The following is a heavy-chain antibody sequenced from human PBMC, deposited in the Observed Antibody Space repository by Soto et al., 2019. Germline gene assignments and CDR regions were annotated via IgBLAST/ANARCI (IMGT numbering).Heavy chain of an antibody. CDR3: ATDQALAASHGID. Sequence: QVQLVESGGGVVQPGRSLRLSCAASGFTFNNYGMHWVRQAPGKGLDWVAAISNDGSHKYYADSVKGRLTSSRDNSKNTVFLQMSSLRGEDTAVYYCATDQALAASHGIDWGQGTMVTVSS. J-gene: IGHJ3*01. CDR2: ISNDGSHK. V-gene: IGHV3-30*03. CDR1: GFTFNNYG. D-gene: IGHD6-13*01.